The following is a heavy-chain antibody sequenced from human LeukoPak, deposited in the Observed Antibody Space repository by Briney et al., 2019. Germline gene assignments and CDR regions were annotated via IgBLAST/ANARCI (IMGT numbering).Heavy chain of an antibody. V-gene: IGHV4-59*01. J-gene: IGHJ4*02. CDR1: GGSISSYY. CDR2: IYYSGST. D-gene: IGHD6-13*01. CDR3: ARRGGQQLPYFDN. Sequence: SETLSLTCTVSGGSISSYYWSWIRQPPGKGLEWIGYIYYSGSTNYNPSLKSRVTISVDTSKNQFSLKLSSVTAADTAVYYCARRGGQQLPYFDNWGQGTLVTVSS.